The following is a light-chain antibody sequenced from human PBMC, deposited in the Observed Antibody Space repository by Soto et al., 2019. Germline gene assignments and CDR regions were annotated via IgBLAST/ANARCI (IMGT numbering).Light chain of an antibody. CDR2: GAS. CDR3: QQYNNWLST. Sequence: EIVMTQSPATLSVSPGERATLSCRASQSVSSNLAWYQQKPGQAPRLLIYGASTRATGIPARFSGSGSVTEFTLTISILQSEDVAVYYSQQYNNWLSTFGGGTKVEIK. J-gene: IGKJ4*01. V-gene: IGKV3-15*01. CDR1: QSVSSN.